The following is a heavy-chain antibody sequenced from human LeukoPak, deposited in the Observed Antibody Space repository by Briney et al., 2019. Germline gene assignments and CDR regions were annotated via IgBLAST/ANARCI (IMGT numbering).Heavy chain of an antibody. J-gene: IGHJ4*02. V-gene: IGHV3-9*01. CDR2: ISWNSGSI. CDR3: AKDIRDGYSSGWYFDY. CDR1: GFTFDDYA. Sequence: GRSLRLSCAASGFTFDDYAMHWVRQAPGKGLEWVSGISWNSGSIGYADSVKGRFTISRDNAKNSLYLQMNSLRAEDTALYYCAKDIRDGYSSGWYFDYWGQGTLVTVSS. D-gene: IGHD6-19*01.